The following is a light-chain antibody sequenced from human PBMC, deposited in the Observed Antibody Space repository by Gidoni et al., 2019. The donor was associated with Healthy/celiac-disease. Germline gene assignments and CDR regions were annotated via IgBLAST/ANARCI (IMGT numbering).Light chain of an antibody. CDR2: GAS. CDR3: QQYNNWPPT. Sequence: EIVMTQSPATLSVSPGERATLSCRASQSVSSNLAWYQQKPGQAPRLLIYGASTRATGIPARFSGSGSGTEITLTISSLQSEDFAVYYCQQYNNWPPTCGPGTKVDIK. J-gene: IGKJ3*01. CDR1: QSVSSN. V-gene: IGKV3-15*01.